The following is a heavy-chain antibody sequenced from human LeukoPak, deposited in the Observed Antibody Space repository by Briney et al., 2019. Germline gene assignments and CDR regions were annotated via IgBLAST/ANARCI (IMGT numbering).Heavy chain of an antibody. CDR3: ARRSSGSYHSPLGY. D-gene: IGHD1-26*01. CDR2: IYYSGST. V-gene: IGHV4-39*01. CDR1: GDSISSNFYY. Sequence: SETLSLTCTVSGDSISSNFYYWGWIRQPPGKGLEWIGSIYYSGSTYYNPSLKSRVTISIDTSKNQFSLILSSVTAADTAVYYCARRSSGSYHSPLGYWGQGILVTVSS. J-gene: IGHJ4*02.